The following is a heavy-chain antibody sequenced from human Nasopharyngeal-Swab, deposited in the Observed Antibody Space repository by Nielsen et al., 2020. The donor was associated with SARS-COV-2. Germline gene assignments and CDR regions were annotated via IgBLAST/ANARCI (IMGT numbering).Heavy chain of an antibody. V-gene: IGHV4-34*01. CDR3: ARLATMIRGDYTTYYNGDMDV. CDR2: INYSGST. CDR1: GGSFSGYY. D-gene: IGHD3-10*01. Sequence: SQTPSLTRGVYGGSFSGYYWNWIRQAPGKGLEWIGEINYSGSTNYNPSLKSRVTISVDTSKNQFSLRLSSVTAADTAVYYCARLATMIRGDYTTYYNGDMDVWGQGTTVTLSS. J-gene: IGHJ6*02.